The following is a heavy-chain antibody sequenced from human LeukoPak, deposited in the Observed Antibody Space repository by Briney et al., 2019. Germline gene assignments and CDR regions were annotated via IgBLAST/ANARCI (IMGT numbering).Heavy chain of an antibody. Sequence: SETLSLTCTVSGYSISSGYYWGWIRQPPGKGLEWIGSIYHSGSTYYNPSLKSRVTISVDTSKNQFSLKLSSVTAADTALYYCARQDYYGSGSLDYWGQGTLVTVSS. CDR2: IYHSGST. CDR3: ARQDYYGSGSLDY. V-gene: IGHV4-38-2*02. D-gene: IGHD3-10*01. J-gene: IGHJ4*02. CDR1: GYSISSGYY.